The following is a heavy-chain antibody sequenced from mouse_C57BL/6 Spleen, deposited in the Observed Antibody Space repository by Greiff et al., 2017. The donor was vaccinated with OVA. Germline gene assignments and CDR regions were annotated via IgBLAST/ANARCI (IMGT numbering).Heavy chain of an antibody. D-gene: IGHD2-3*01. V-gene: IGHV1-69*01. Sequence: QVQLQQPGAELVMPGASVKLSCKASGYTFTSYWMHWVKQRPGQGLEWIGEIDPSDSYTNYNQKFKGKSTLTVDKSSSTAYMQLSSLTSEDSAVYYCARARVYDAMDYWGQGTSVTVSS. CDR3: ARARVYDAMDY. J-gene: IGHJ4*01. CDR2: IDPSDSYT. CDR1: GYTFTSYW.